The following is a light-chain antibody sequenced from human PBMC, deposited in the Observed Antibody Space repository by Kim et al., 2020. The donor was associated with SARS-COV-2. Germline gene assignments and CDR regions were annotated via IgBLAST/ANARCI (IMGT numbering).Light chain of an antibody. J-gene: IGLJ3*02. CDR3: SSYTSSSTWV. Sequence: QSALTQPASVSGSPGQSLTISCTGTSSDVGGYNYVSWYQQHPGKAPKLMIYDVSNRPSGVSNRFSDSKSGNTASLTISGLQAEDEADYYCSSYTSSSTWVFGGGTQLTVL. CDR2: DVS. CDR1: SSDVGGYNY. V-gene: IGLV2-14*03.